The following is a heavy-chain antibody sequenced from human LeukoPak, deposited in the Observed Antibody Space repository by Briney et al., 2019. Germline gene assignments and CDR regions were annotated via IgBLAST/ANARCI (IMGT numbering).Heavy chain of an antibody. CDR1: GGSISSYY. CDR3: ARHLSGPGLGGAFDI. CDR2: IYYSGST. J-gene: IGHJ3*02. D-gene: IGHD3-10*01. V-gene: IGHV4-59*08. Sequence: PSETLSLTCTVPGGSISSYYWSWIRQPPGKGLEWIGYIYYSGSTNYNPSLKSRVTISVDTSKNQFSLKLSSVTAADTAVYYCARHLSGPGLGGAFDIWGQGTMVTVSS.